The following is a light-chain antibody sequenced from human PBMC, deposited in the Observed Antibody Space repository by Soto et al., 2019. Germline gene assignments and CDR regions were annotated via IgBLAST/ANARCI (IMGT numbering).Light chain of an antibody. CDR2: AAS. J-gene: IGKJ5*01. V-gene: IGKV1-39*01. CDR1: ETISTF. Sequence: DMQMTQSPSSLSVSVGHRVNMTCRASETISTFLNWYQVKPGKAPKLIIYAASTLQDGVPSRFSGSGSGTDFTLTINSLKPQDFASYYCQKRYDISQITVGQGTKLDIK. CDR3: QKRYDISQIT.